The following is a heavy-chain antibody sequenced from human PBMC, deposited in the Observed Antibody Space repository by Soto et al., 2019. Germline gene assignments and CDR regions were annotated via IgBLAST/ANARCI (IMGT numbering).Heavy chain of an antibody. V-gene: IGHV4-34*01. CDR1: GWSFSGYC. CDR2: INHSGST. Sequence: PXETRSLTCAVYGWSFSGYCWSWIRQPPGKGLEWIGEINHSGSTNYNPSLKSRVTISVDTSKNQFSLKLSPVTAADTAVYYCAREAMIVGIDHWGQGTLVTVSS. D-gene: IGHD3-22*01. CDR3: AREAMIVGIDH. J-gene: IGHJ5*02.